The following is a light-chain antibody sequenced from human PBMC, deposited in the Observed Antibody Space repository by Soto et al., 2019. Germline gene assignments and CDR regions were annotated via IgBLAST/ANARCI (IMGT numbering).Light chain of an antibody. V-gene: IGLV2-14*01. CDR1: SSDVGGYNY. CDR3: SSYTSSSTLDV. Sequence: QSALTQPASVSGSPGQSITISCTGTSSDVGGYNYVSWYQQHPGKAPKLMIYDVSNRPSGVSNRFSGSKSGNMASLTISGLQAEDEADYYCSSYTSSSTLDVFGTGTQLTVL. CDR2: DVS. J-gene: IGLJ1*01.